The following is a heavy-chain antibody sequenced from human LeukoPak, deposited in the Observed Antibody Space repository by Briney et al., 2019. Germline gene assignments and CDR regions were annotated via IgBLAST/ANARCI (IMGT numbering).Heavy chain of an antibody. D-gene: IGHD4-17*01. J-gene: IGHJ6*03. CDR1: GGSISSYY. CDR2: IYTSGST. Sequence: SETLSLTCTVSGGSISSYYWSWIRQPAGKGLEWIGRIYTSGSTNYNPSLKSRVTMSVDTSKNQFSLKLSSVTAADTAVYYCARGEYGDYGGTPYYYYYMDVWGEGTTVTVSS. CDR3: ARGEYGDYGGTPYYYYYMDV. V-gene: IGHV4-4*07.